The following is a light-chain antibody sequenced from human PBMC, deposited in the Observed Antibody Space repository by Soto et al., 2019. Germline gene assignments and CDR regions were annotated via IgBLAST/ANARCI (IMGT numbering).Light chain of an antibody. CDR3: QQYSGYSLFT. CDR2: AAS. CDR1: QGINSF. V-gene: IGKV1-27*01. Sequence: DIQMTQSPSSLSASVGDRVTITGRASQGINSFLAWYQQKPGKVPKLLIYAASTLQSGVPSRFSGSGSGTEFTLTIGGLQPDDFATYYCQQYSGYSLFTFGPGTKVDI. J-gene: IGKJ3*01.